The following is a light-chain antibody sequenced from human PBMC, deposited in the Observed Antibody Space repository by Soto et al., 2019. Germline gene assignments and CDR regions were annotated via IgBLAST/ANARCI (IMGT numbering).Light chain of an antibody. Sequence: QSVLTQPPSVSGAPGQRVSISCTGSTSNIGAPYDVHWYQHLPGTAPKLLIYGDNNRPSGVPDRFSGSKSGTSASLAITRLQAEDEADYYCQSYDISMSGYVFGTGTKVTV. CDR1: TSNIGAPYD. CDR3: QSYDISMSGYV. J-gene: IGLJ1*01. CDR2: GDN. V-gene: IGLV1-40*01.